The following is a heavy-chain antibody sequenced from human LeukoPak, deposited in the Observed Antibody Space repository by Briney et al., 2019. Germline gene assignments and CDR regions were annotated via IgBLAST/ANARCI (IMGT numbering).Heavy chain of an antibody. CDR2: ISSSSSTI. Sequence: GGSLRLSCAASGFTFSSYSMTWVRQAPGKGLEWVSYISSSSSTIYYADSVKGRFTISRDNAKNSLYLQMNSLRAEDTAVYYCARDRRYCSSTSCFRTYFDYWGQGTLVTVSS. J-gene: IGHJ4*02. CDR3: ARDRRYCSSTSCFRTYFDY. CDR1: GFTFSSYS. V-gene: IGHV3-48*01. D-gene: IGHD2-2*01.